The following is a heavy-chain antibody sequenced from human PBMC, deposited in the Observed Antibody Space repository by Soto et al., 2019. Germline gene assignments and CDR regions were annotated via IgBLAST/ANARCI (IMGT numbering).Heavy chain of an antibody. CDR2: MNPNSGNT. D-gene: IGHD6-6*01. J-gene: IGHJ6*02. CDR1: GYTFTSYD. Sequence: ASVKVSCKASGYTFTSYDINWVRQATGQRLAWMGWMNPNSGNTGYAQKFQGRVTMTRNTSISTAYMELSSLRSEDTAVYYCARRAYSSSSGGRHYYYGMDVWGQGTTVTVSS. CDR3: ARRAYSSSSGGRHYYYGMDV. V-gene: IGHV1-8*01.